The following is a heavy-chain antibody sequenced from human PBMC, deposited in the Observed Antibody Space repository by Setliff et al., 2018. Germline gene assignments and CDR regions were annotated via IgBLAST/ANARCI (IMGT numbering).Heavy chain of an antibody. CDR1: GYTFTSYG. CDR2: ISAYNGNT. CDR3: ARDVGPPDGAIWFGAYMDV. Sequence: ASVKVSCKASGYTFTSYGISWVRQAPGQGLEWMGWISAYNGNTNYAQKLQGXXXXXTXXXXXXXXXXXXXXXXXXXAVYYCARDVGPPDGAIWFGAYMDVWGQGTTVTVSS. D-gene: IGHD3-10*01. V-gene: IGHV1-18*01. J-gene: IGHJ6*02.